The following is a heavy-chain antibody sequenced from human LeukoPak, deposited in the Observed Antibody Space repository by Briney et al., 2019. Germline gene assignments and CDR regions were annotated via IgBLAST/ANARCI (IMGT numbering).Heavy chain of an antibody. V-gene: IGHV4-30-4*01. D-gene: IGHD3-22*01. J-gene: IGHJ4*02. Sequence: PSETLSLTCTVSGGSISSGDYYWSWIRQPPGKGLEWIGYIYYSGSTYYNPSLKSRVTISVDTSKNQISLKLTSVTAADTAVYYCAREESFDSSGPLDYWGQGTLVTVSS. CDR2: IYYSGST. CDR3: AREESFDSSGPLDY. CDR1: GGSISSGDYY.